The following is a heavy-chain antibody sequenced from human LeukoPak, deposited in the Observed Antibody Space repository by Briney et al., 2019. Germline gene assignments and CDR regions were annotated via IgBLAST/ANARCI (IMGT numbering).Heavy chain of an antibody. Sequence: SETLSLTCAVSGYSISSGYYWGWIRQPPGKGLEWIGSIYHSGSTYYNPSLKSRVTISVDTSKNQFSLKPSSVTAADTAVYYCATPLLAAAGNFDYWGQGTLVTVSS. CDR1: GYSISSGYY. CDR3: ATPLLAAAGNFDY. V-gene: IGHV4-38-2*01. J-gene: IGHJ4*02. D-gene: IGHD6-13*01. CDR2: IYHSGST.